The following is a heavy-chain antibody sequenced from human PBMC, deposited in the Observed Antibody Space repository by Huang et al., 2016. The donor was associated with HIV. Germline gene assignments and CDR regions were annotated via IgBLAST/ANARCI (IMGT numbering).Heavy chain of an antibody. J-gene: IGHJ3*01. D-gene: IGHD3-16*01. CDR2: IIPRFGTR. CDR3: AKRGGAWGSPYAFDL. Sequence: QVQLVQSGAEVRKPGSSVKVSCRASGGSFNNFGINWVRQAPGQGREGMGGIIPRFGTRNDAQRCQGRGTSTAEETTGVVYMDLSSLRSDDTAVYFCAKRGGAWGSPYAFDLWGPGTMVTVSS. CDR1: GGSFNNFG. V-gene: IGHV1-69*13.